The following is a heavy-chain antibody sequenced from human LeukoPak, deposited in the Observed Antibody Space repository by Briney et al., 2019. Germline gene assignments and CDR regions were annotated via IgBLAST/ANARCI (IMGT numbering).Heavy chain of an antibody. D-gene: IGHD1-26*01. J-gene: IGHJ4*02. CDR3: ARGVVGASSPLDY. CDR2: INPNGGGT. CDR1: GYTFTGYY. Sequence: ASVKVSCKASGYTFTGYYMHWVGQAPGQGLEWMGWINPNGGGTNYAQKFQRRVTMTRDTSISTAYMELSRLGSDDTAVYYCARGVVGASSPLDYWGQGTLVTVSS. V-gene: IGHV1-2*02.